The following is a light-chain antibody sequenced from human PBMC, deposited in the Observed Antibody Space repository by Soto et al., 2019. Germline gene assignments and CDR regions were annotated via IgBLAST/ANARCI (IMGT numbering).Light chain of an antibody. CDR1: QSVYKNS. CDR3: QQYCSSPLT. J-gene: IGKJ4*01. CDR2: GAS. V-gene: IGKV3-20*01. Sequence: EIVLTQSPGTLSLATGERATLSCRASQSVYKNSLAWYQQKPGQAPRLLINGASNRATGIPDRFSGSGSGTDFSLTIDRLEPEDFAVHFCQQYCSSPLTFGGGTKVAIK.